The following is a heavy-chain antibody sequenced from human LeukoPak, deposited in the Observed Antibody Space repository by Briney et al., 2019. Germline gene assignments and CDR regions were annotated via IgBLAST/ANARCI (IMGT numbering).Heavy chain of an antibody. CDR3: ARCVMRYSGYDLDY. CDR2: ISSSSSYI. V-gene: IGHV3-21*01. D-gene: IGHD5-12*01. J-gene: IGHJ4*02. CDR1: GFTFSSYS. Sequence: PGGSLRLSCAASGFTFSSYSMNWVRQAPGKGLEWVSLISSSSSYIYYADSVKGRFTISRDNAKNSLYLQINSLRVEDTAVYYCARCVMRYSGYDLDYWGQGTLVTVSS.